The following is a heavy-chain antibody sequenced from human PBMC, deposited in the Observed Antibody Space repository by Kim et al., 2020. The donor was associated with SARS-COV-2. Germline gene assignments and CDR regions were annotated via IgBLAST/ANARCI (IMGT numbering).Heavy chain of an antibody. D-gene: IGHD4-17*01. CDR3: ARGPTVVSDYYYYGMDV. CDR1: GGSISSYY. CDR2: IYYSGST. V-gene: IGHV4-59*01. J-gene: IGHJ6*02. Sequence: SETLSLTCTVSGGSISSYYWSWIRQPPGKGLEWIGYIYYSGSTNYNPSLKSRVTISVDTSKNQFSLKLSSVTAADTAVYYCARGPTVVSDYYYYGMDVWGQGTTVTVSS.